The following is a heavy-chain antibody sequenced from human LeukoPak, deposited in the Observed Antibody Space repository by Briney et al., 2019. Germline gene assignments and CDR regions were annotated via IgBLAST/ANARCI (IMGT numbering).Heavy chain of an antibody. CDR2: IAGSDTTT. CDR3: TTLGYHLDS. V-gene: IGHV3-48*03. CDR1: GFAFSAYE. D-gene: IGHD3-22*01. J-gene: IGHJ4*02. Sequence: GGSLRLSCLASGFAFSAYEMNWVRQAPGKGLEWVSYIAGSDTTTYYADSVKGRFTIFRDTAKNSLYLQMNSLRAEDTALYYCTTLGYHLDSWGQGTLVTVSS.